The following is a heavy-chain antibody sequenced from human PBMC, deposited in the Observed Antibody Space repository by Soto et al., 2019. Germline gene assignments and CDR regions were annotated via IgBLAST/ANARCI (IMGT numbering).Heavy chain of an antibody. Sequence: SVKVSCKASGGTFSSYAISWVRQAPGQGLEWMGGIIPIFGTANYAQKFQGRVTITADESTSTAYMELSSLRSEDTAGYYCARDSRIEMATIPLDYWGQVPKGTFSS. J-gene: IGHJ4*02. CDR2: IIPIFGTA. CDR1: GGTFSSYA. V-gene: IGHV1-69*13. CDR3: ARDSRIEMATIPLDY. D-gene: IGHD5-12*01.